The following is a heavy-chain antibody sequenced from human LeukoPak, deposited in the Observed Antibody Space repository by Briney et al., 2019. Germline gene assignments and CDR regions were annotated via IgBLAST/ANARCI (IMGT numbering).Heavy chain of an antibody. D-gene: IGHD2-2*01. J-gene: IGHJ4*02. Sequence: ASVKVSCKASGYSFTNYDIIWVRQATRQGLEWMGWMNSNSGSTGYAQKFQGRVTIAKNPSVSTSYMELSSLRSDDTAVYYCARLGLPAANRPIDQWGQGTLITVSS. V-gene: IGHV1-8*03. CDR3: ARLGLPAANRPIDQ. CDR1: GYSFTNYD. CDR2: MNSNSGST.